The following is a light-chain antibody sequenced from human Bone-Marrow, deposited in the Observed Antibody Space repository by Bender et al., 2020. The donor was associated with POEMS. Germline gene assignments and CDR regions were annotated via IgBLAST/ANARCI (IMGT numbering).Light chain of an antibody. V-gene: IGLV3-1*01. J-gene: IGLJ2*01. Sequence: SYELTQPPSVSVSPGQTASITCSGDKLGTKYACWYQQKPGQSPVLVIYQDTKRPSGIPERFSGSNSENTATLTISGTQAKEEADYYCQAWDSSSVVFGGGTKLTVL. CDR1: KLGTKY. CDR3: QAWDSSSVV. CDR2: QDT.